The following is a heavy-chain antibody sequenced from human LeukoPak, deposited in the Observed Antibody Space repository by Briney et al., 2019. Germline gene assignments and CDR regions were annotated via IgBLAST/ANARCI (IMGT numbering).Heavy chain of an antibody. Sequence: SVKVSCKASGGTFSSYAISWVGQAPGQGLEWMGGIIPIFGTANYAQKFQCRVTITADESTSTAYMELSSLRSEDTAVYYCARVGIAVAGAGWFDPWGQGTLVTVSS. CDR2: IIPIFGTA. V-gene: IGHV1-69*01. D-gene: IGHD6-19*01. CDR1: GGTFSSYA. CDR3: ARVGIAVAGAGWFDP. J-gene: IGHJ5*02.